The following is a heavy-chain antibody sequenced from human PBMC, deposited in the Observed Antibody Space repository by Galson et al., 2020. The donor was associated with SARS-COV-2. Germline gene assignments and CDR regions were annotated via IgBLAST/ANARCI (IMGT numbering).Heavy chain of an antibody. D-gene: IGHD4-17*01. CDR3: ARHGPYGGNARGGWFDP. J-gene: IGHJ5*02. Sequence: GESLKTSCKGSGYSFTSYWIGWVRQMPGKGLEWMGIIYPGDSDTRYSPSFQGQVTISADKSISTAYLQWSSLKASDTAMYYCARHGPYGGNARGGWFDPWGEGAMVTVPS. CDR1: GYSFTSYW. CDR2: IYPGDSDT. V-gene: IGHV5-51*01.